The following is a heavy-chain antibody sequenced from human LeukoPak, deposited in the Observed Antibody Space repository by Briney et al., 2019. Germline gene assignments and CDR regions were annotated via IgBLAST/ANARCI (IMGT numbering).Heavy chain of an antibody. CDR3: ARELNYDSSGYYFDY. CDR1: GYTFTDYY. D-gene: IGHD3-22*01. V-gene: IGHV1-2*02. Sequence: ASVKVSCKASGYTFTDYYMHWVRQAPGRGLEWMAWINLNSGDTYYAQNFQGRVTLTRDTSISTAYMELSRLRSDDTAVYYCARELNYDSSGYYFDYWGQGTLVTVSS. J-gene: IGHJ4*02. CDR2: INLNSGDT.